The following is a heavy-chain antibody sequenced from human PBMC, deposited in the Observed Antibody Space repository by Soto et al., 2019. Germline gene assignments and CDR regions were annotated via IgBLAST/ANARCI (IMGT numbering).Heavy chain of an antibody. CDR3: VSHFSTALRNY. CDR2: IWYDGSNK. Sequence: GGSLRLSCAASGFTFSSYGMHWVRQAPGKGLEWVAVIWYDGSNKYYADSVKGRFTISRDNAKNTMYLQMNSLRAEDTAVYYCVSHFSTALRNYWGQQSLVTVSS. CDR1: GFTFSSYG. V-gene: IGHV3-33*01. J-gene: IGHJ4*02. D-gene: IGHD3-3*02.